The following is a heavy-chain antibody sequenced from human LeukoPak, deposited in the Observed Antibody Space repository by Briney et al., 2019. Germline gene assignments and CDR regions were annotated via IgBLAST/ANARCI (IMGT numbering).Heavy chain of an antibody. CDR3: ARDQGITMIRGQDY. CDR2: INVYNGHT. D-gene: IGHD3-10*01. V-gene: IGHV1-18*01. Sequence: ASVKVSCKASGYTFISFGISWVRQAPGQGVEWMGWINVYNGHTDYIEKFQGRATMTTDTSTSTAYLELRSLRSDDTAVYYCARDQGITMIRGQDYWGQGTLVTVSS. CDR1: GYTFISFG. J-gene: IGHJ4*02.